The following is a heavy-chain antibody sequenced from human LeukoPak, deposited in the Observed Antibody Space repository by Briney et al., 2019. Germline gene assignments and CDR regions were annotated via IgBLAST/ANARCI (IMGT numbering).Heavy chain of an antibody. CDR3: AKDRTNSFYYLDV. CDR2: ISSEGDNK. J-gene: IGHJ6*03. V-gene: IGHV3-30*19. Sequence: GGSLRLSCAASGFTFSSYGMHWVRQAPGKGLEWVASISSEGDNKHYLESVKGRFTISRDNSKNTLYLQMHNPRAEDTAIYYCAKDRTNSFYYLDVWGTGTTVIVSS. CDR1: GFTFSSYG.